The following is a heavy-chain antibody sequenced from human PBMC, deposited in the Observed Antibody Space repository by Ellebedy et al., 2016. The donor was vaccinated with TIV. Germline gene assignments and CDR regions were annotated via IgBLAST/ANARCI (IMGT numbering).Heavy chain of an antibody. J-gene: IGHJ4*02. CDR2: ISGSGGST. V-gene: IGHV3-23*01. CDR3: AQDVGFGWPGDY. D-gene: IGHD3-16*01. Sequence: PGGSLRLSCAASGFTFSSYAMSWVRQAPGKGLEWVSAISGSGGSTYYADSVKGRFTISRDTSKNTLYLQMNSLRAEDTAVYYCAQDVGFGWPGDYWGQGTLVTVSS. CDR1: GFTFSSYA.